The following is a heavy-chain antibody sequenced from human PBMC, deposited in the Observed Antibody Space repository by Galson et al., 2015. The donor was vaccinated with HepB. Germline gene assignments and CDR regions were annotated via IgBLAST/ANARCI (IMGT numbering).Heavy chain of an antibody. J-gene: IGHJ5*02. CDR3: AEDGWEAPYCRGTDCYLYNWFDP. CDR1: GSAFSSYA. D-gene: IGHD2-15*01. Sequence: SLRLSCAAFGSAFSSYAMSWVCQAPGKGLEWVSGISGNGHNTYYVDSVKGRFSISRDNSQNTMYLQMNSLRVEDTAVYYCAEDGWEAPYCRGTDCYLYNWFDPWGQGTLVTVSS. V-gene: IGHV3-23*01. CDR2: ISGNGHNT.